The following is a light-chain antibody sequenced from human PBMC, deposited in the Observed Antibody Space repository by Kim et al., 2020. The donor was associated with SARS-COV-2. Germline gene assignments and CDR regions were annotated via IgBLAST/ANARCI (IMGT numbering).Light chain of an antibody. J-gene: IGKJ5*01. CDR1: HDISIY. Sequence: ASVGDTVIISCQASHDISIYLAWFQQKPGQVPKRLIYAASSLQSGVPSRFSGSGSGTEFILTISSLQPEDFATYYCQQHNSYPPTFGQGTRLEIK. CDR2: AAS. CDR3: QQHNSYPPT. V-gene: IGKV1-17*03.